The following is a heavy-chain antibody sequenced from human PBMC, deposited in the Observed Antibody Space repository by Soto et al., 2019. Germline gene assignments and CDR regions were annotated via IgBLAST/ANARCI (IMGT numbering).Heavy chain of an antibody. D-gene: IGHD3-10*01. J-gene: IGHJ2*01. CDR2: IYWDDDK. CDR1: GFSLTTSGVG. Sequence: QITLKESGPTLVKPTQTLTLTCTFSGFSLTTSGVGVGWIRQPPGKALEWLALIYWDDDKRYSPSLKSRLTITEDTSXNQPVXXMTNMDPVDTATYYCTHSRMGDYYGSGSYTWYFDLWGRGTLVTVSS. CDR3: THSRMGDYYGSGSYTWYFDL. V-gene: IGHV2-5*02.